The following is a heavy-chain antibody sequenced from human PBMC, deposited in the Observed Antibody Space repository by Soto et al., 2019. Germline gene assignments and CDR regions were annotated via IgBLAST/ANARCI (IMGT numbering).Heavy chain of an antibody. CDR1: GYTFSDYY. Sequence: ASVKVSCKASGYTFSDYYMHWVRQAPGQGLEWMGWINPDSGDTKYAQKFQGRVTMTRDTSITTAYMELTRLRSDDTAVYFCGRTKDFDYWGQGTLVTVSS. V-gene: IGHV1-2*02. CDR3: GRTKDFDY. CDR2: INPDSGDT. D-gene: IGHD2-8*01. J-gene: IGHJ4*02.